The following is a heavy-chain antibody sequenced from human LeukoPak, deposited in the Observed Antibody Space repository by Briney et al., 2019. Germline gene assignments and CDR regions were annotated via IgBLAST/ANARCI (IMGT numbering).Heavy chain of an antibody. V-gene: IGHV1-2*02. CDR3: ARKVPAAPFDY. CDR2: INPNSGGT. CDR1: GYTFTGYY. J-gene: IGHJ4*02. D-gene: IGHD2-2*01. Sequence: RSSVKVSCKASGYTFTGYYMHWVRQAPGQGLEWMGWINPNSGGTNYAQKFQGRVTMTRDTSISTAYRELSRLRSDDTAVYYCARKVPAAPFDYWGQGTLVTVSS.